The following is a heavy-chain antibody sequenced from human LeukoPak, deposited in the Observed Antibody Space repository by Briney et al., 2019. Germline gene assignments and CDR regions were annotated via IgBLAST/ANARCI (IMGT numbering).Heavy chain of an antibody. V-gene: IGHV4-34*01. CDR1: GGSFSGYY. CDR2: INHSGST. D-gene: IGHD3-16*01. Sequence: KPSETLSLTCAVYGGSFSGYYWSWIRQPPGKGLEWIGEINHSGSTNYNPPLKSRVTLSVDGSKNQFSLKLNSVTAADTAVYYCARVGGGREIDYWGQGTLVTVSS. CDR3: ARVGGGREIDY. J-gene: IGHJ4*02.